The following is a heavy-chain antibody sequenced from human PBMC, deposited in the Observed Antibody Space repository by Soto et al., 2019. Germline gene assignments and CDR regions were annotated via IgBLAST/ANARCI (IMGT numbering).Heavy chain of an antibody. J-gene: IGHJ3*02. V-gene: IGHV4-31*03. CDR2: IYYSGST. CDR1: GGSISSGAYY. D-gene: IGHD2-15*01. CDR3: WRKVWRARGENPFDI. Sequence: LSGTCTVSGGSISSGAYYWSWIRRHPGKGLGGIGYIYYSGSTYYNPSLKTRVTVSVETSKNQLRLKLSSVSAAGEAGYRWWRKVWRARGENPFDIWGQGTMVTVSS.